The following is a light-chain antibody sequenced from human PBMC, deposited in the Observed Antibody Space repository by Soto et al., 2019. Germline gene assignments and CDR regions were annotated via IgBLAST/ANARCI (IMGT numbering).Light chain of an antibody. J-gene: IGKJ4*01. CDR2: GAS. CDR3: QHYNNQPLT. Sequence: EIVMTQSPATLSVSPGERATLSCRASQSVSSDLAWYQRKPGQAPRLLIYGASTRATGIPVRFSGSGSGTDFTLTISSLQSEDFAVYYCQHYNNQPLTFGGGTKVDIK. CDR1: QSVSSD. V-gene: IGKV3-15*01.